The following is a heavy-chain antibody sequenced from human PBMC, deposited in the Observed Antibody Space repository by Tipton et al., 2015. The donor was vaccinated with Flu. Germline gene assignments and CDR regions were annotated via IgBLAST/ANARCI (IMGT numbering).Heavy chain of an antibody. J-gene: IGHJ4*02. Sequence: LVKPSETLSLTCTVSGDSIRNNHWSWIRQPPGKGLEWIGYFYSSGNTNYNPSLRSRVTMSVDTSKKQFSLMLTSVTAADTAVYYCARGRGAAAGNFDYWGQGTLVTVSS. CDR3: ARGRGAAAGNFDY. CDR2: FYSSGNT. D-gene: IGHD6-13*01. CDR1: GDSIRNNH. V-gene: IGHV4-59*01.